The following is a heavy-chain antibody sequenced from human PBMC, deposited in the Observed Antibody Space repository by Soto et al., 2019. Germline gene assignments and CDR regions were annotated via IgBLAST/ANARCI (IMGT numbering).Heavy chain of an antibody. CDR3: ARDLNLGSFDY. J-gene: IGHJ4*02. CDR2: ISSSSSTI. V-gene: IGHV3-48*01. CDR1: GFTFSSYS. Sequence: ESGGGLVQPGGSLRLSCAASGFTFSSYSMNWVRQAPGKGLEWVSYISSSSSTIYYADSVKGRFTISRDNAKNSLYLQMNSLRAEDTAVYYCARDLNLGSFDYWGQGTLVTVSS.